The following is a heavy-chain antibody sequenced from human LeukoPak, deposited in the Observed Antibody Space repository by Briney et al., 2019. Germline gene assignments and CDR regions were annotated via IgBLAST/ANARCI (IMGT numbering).Heavy chain of an antibody. J-gene: IGHJ3*02. CDR3: GRRSGGYDAFDI. Sequence: RGESLNISCKGSGYSFTSYWIGWVRQMPGKGLEWMEIIFPGDSEPRSSPPCQGHVPISANKPISPAYLQWTTLKASARALYSCGRRSGGYDAFDIWGGGTIVTVSS. CDR2: IFPGDSEP. CDR1: GYSFTSYW. D-gene: IGHD3-3*01. V-gene: IGHV5-51*01.